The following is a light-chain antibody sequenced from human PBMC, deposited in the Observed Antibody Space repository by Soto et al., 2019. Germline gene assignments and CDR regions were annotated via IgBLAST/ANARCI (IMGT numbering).Light chain of an antibody. CDR3: QQYGSSPIT. J-gene: IGKJ5*01. CDR1: QSVTSNF. V-gene: IGKV3-20*01. Sequence: DIVWTQSPGTLSLSPGERATLSCRASQSVTSNFLAWYQHTPGQAPRLLIYGASSRATGIPDRFSGSGSGTDFTLTISRLEPEDFAVYYCQQYGSSPITFCQVTRLAIK. CDR2: GAS.